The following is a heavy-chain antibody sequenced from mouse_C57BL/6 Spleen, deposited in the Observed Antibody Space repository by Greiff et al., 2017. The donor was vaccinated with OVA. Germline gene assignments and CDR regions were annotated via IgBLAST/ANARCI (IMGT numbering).Heavy chain of an antibody. CDR1: GYTFTDSY. J-gene: IGHJ2*01. V-gene: IGHV1-26*01. D-gene: IGHD1-1*01. CDR2: INPNNGGT. Sequence: VQLQQSGPELVKPGASVKLSCKASGYTFTDSYMNWVKQSHGKSLEWIGDINPNNGGTSYNKKFKGKATLPVDKSSSTTYMELRSLTSEDSAVDYCGPYYYGSSLFDYWGQGTTLTVAS. CDR3: GPYYYGSSLFDY.